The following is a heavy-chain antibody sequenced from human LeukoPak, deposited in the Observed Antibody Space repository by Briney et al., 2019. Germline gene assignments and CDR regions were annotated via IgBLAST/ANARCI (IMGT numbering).Heavy chain of an antibody. CDR3: ARDRDTAMVTLFHNFDY. Sequence: SVKVSCKASGGTFSSYAISWVRQAPGQGLEWMGGIIPIFGTANYAQKFQGRVTITADESTSTAYMELSSLRSEDTAVYYCARDRDTAMVTLFHNFDYWGQGTLVTVSS. V-gene: IGHV1-69*13. CDR1: GGTFSSYA. J-gene: IGHJ4*02. CDR2: IIPIFGTA. D-gene: IGHD5-18*01.